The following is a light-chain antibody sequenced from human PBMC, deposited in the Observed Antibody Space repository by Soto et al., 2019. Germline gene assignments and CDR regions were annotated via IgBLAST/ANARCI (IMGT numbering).Light chain of an antibody. Sequence: EIVLTQSPGTLSLSPGEGATLSCRASQSVGTNYLAWYQQKPGQAPRLLIYGTSSRATGIPDRFRGTGSGTDFTLTISKLDPEDFAVYYCQQYGSSPLTFGGGTKVEIK. CDR2: GTS. V-gene: IGKV3-20*01. J-gene: IGKJ4*01. CDR1: QSVGTNY. CDR3: QQYGSSPLT.